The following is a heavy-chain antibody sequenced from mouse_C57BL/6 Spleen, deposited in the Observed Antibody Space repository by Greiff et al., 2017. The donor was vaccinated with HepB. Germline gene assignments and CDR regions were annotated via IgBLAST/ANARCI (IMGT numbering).Heavy chain of an antibody. CDR1: GYTFTSYW. CDR2: IDPSDSYT. D-gene: IGHD1-1*01. CDR3: ARRDYGSSWYFDV. V-gene: IGHV1-69*01. J-gene: IGHJ1*03. Sequence: QVQLQQSGAELVMPGASVKLSCKASGYTFTSYWMHWVKQRPGQGLEWIGEIDPSDSYTNYNQKFKGKSTLTVDKSSSTAYMQLSSLTSEDSAVYYCARRDYGSSWYFDVWGTGTTVTVSS.